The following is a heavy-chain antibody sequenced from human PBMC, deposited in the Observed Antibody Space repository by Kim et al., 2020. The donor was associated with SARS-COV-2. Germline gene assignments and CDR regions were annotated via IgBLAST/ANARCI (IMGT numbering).Heavy chain of an antibody. CDR3: AREPSRDSFDY. V-gene: IGHV4-30-2*06. CDR1: GASISSGSYS. Sequence: SETLSLTCDVSGASISSGSYSWSWIRQSPGQGLEWIASIYQSGGTYYTPSLKSRLSISMASSRNRFSLPLTSVTAAATAASSCAREPSRDSFDYWGQGTL. J-gene: IGHJ4*02. CDR2: IYQSGGT.